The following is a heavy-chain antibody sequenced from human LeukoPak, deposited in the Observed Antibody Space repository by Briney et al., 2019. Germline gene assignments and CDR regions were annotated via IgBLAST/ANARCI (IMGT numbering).Heavy chain of an antibody. D-gene: IGHD3-22*01. CDR1: GFTFSNSA. V-gene: IGHV3-11*01. CDR2: ISSSGGSI. J-gene: IGHJ3*02. Sequence: PGGSLRLSCAASGFTFSNSAMSWVPQAPGKGLEWVSYISSSGGSIYYADSVKGRFTISRDNAKNSLYLQMNSLRAEDTAVYYCARADYYDSSGYYHAAFDIWGQGTMVTVSS. CDR3: ARADYYDSSGYYHAAFDI.